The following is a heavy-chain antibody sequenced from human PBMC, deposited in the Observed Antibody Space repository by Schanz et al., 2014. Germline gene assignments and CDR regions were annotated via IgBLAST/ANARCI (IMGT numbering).Heavy chain of an antibody. Sequence: ESGGGLVQPGGSLRLSCSASGFTFSIYAMHWVRQAPGKGLEYVSAISHDGYSTYYADSVKGRFTISRDNSKNTLYLQMNSLRAEDTAVYYCAKGRFGELSAFDIWGQGTMVTVSS. CDR3: AKGRFGELSAFDI. V-gene: IGHV3-64*04. J-gene: IGHJ3*02. D-gene: IGHD3-10*01. CDR1: GFTFSIYA. CDR2: ISHDGYST.